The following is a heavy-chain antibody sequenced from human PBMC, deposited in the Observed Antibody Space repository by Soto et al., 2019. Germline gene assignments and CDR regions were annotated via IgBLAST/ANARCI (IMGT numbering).Heavy chain of an antibody. CDR3: AREGGTVNPRNPGRWFDT. J-gene: IGHJ5*02. D-gene: IGHD4-17*01. CDR2: INPSGGTT. V-gene: IGHV1-46*01. Sequence: XSVKVCCKASGYTFTRYNVHLVRQAPGQGLEWMAIINPSGGTTYYVQKFEGRVTLTTDTSTSTVYMELSSLRSEDTAVYYCAREGGTVNPRNPGRWFDTWGQGTLVTVSS. CDR1: GYTFTRYN.